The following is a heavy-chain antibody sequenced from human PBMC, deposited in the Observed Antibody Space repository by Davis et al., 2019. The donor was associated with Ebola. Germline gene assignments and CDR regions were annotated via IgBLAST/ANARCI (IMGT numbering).Heavy chain of an antibody. CDR3: AKLRTTGTTWGAFDI. V-gene: IGHV3-7*03. D-gene: IGHD1-1*01. J-gene: IGHJ3*02. Sequence: GGSLRLSCAASGFIFSNYWMSWVRQAPGKGPEWVAIIKPDGGEKRYVDSVKGRFTNSRDNAKNSLYLQMNSLRAEDTALYYCAKLRTTGTTWGAFDIWGQGTMVTVSS. CDR1: GFIFSNYW. CDR2: IKPDGGEK.